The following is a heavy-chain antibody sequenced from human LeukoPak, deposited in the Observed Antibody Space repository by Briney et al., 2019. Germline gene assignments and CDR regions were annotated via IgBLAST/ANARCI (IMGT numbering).Heavy chain of an antibody. CDR1: GFTLSSYX. CDR2: XXXGGGST. CDR3: ARGDCSSSSCSGFYGMDV. J-gene: IGHJ6*02. V-gene: IGHV3-23*01. Sequence: GGSLRLSCEASGFTLSSYXXXXXRQAPGKXLXXXXXXXXGGGSTYYADSVKGRFTVSRDNSKNTLYMELNSLRAEDTAVYYCARGDCSSSSCSGFYGMDVWGQGTTVTVSS. D-gene: IGHD2-2*01.